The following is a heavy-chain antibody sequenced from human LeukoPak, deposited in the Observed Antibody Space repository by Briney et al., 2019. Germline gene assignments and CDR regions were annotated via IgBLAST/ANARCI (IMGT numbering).Heavy chain of an antibody. CDR2: IIPIFGTA. V-gene: IGHV1-69*13. Sequence: SVKVSCKAFGGTFISYAISWVRQAPGQGLEWMGGIIPIFGTANYAQKFQGRVTITADESTSTAYMELSSLRSEDTAVYYCARAPPLIAAAGQNYFDYWGQGTLITVSS. J-gene: IGHJ4*02. D-gene: IGHD6-13*01. CDR3: ARAPPLIAAAGQNYFDY. CDR1: GGTFISYA.